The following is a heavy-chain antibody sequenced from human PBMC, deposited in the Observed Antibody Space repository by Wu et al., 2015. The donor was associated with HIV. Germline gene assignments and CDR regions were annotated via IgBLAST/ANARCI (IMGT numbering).Heavy chain of an antibody. D-gene: IGHD3-10*01. V-gene: IGHV1-18*01. CDR3: ARVMHVLLWFGESPGSYYFDY. CDR2: ISAYNGNT. Sequence: QVQLVQSGAEVKKPGASVKVSCKASGYTFTSYGISWVRQAPGQGLEWMGWISAYNGNTNYAQKLQGRVTMTTDTSTSTAYMELRSLRSDDTAVYYCARVMHVLLWFGESPGSYYFDYVGPGNAGHRLL. J-gene: IGHJ4*02. CDR1: GYTFTSYG.